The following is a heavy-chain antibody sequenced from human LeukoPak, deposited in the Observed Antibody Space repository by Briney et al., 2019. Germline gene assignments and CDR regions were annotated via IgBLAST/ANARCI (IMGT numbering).Heavy chain of an antibody. D-gene: IGHD2-2*01. CDR3: AKDGEDIVVEILGSWFDP. CDR2: ISYDGSNK. J-gene: IGHJ5*02. CDR1: GFTFSSYG. V-gene: IGHV3-30*18. Sequence: PGGSLRLSCAASGFTFSSYGMHWVRQAPGKGLEWVAVISYDGSNKYHADSVKGRFTISRDNSKNTLYLQMNSLRAEDTAVYYCAKDGEDIVVEILGSWFDPWGQGTLVTVSS.